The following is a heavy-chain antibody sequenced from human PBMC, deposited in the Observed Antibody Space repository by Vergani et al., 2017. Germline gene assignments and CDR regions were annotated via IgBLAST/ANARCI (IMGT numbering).Heavy chain of an antibody. Sequence: EVQLVESGGGLVKPGGSLRLSCAASGFTFSDYSMNWVRQAPGKGLEWVSSITGSSSYIYNADSVKGRFTISRDNAKDSLYLQMNSLRAEDTAVYYWARYPARGVVGGDYWGQGTLVTVSS. V-gene: IGHV3-21*01. D-gene: IGHD3-10*01. CDR1: GFTFSDYS. CDR3: ARYPARGVVGGDY. CDR2: ITGSSSYI. J-gene: IGHJ4*02.